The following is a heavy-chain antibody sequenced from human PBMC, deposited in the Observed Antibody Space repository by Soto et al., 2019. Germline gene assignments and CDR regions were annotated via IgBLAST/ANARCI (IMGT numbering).Heavy chain of an antibody. V-gene: IGHV3-30-3*01. J-gene: IGHJ4*02. Sequence: GGSLRLSCAASGFTFSSYAMHWVRQAPGKGLEWVAVISYDGSNKYYADSVKGRFTISRDNSKNTLYLQMNSLRAEDTAVYYCATPTANDILTGYSYFDYWGQGTLVTVSS. CDR2: ISYDGSNK. D-gene: IGHD3-9*01. CDR1: GFTFSSYA. CDR3: ATPTANDILTGYSYFDY.